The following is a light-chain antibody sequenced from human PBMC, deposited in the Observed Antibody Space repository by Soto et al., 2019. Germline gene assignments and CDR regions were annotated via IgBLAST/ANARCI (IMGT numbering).Light chain of an antibody. CDR3: SSYSSTSTPWV. CDR2: EVS. V-gene: IGLV2-14*01. Sequence: QSALTQPASVSGSPGQSITISCTGTSSDVGTYNFVSWYQQHPGKAPKLMIYEVSSRPAGVSNRFSGSKSGNTASLTISGLQAEYEADYYCSSYSSTSTPWVFGGGTQLTVL. CDR1: SSDVGTYNF. J-gene: IGLJ3*02.